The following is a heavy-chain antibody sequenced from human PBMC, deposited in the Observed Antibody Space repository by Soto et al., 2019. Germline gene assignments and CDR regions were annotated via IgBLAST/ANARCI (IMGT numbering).Heavy chain of an antibody. CDR3: ARDYYDSSGYYHFY. J-gene: IGHJ4*02. D-gene: IGHD3-22*01. V-gene: IGHV3-11*01. CDR1: GFTFSSYW. CDR2: ISSSGSTI. Sequence: GESLKISCAASGFTFSSYWMSWIRQAPGKGLEWVSYISSSGSTIYYADSVKGRFTISRDNAKNSLYLQMNSLRAEDTAVYYCARDYYDSSGYYHFYWGQGTLVTVSS.